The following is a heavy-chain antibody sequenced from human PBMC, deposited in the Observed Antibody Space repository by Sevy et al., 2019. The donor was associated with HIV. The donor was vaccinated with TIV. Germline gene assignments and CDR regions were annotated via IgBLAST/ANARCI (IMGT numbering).Heavy chain of an antibody. CDR1: GFTFSNAW. D-gene: IGHD2-2*01. J-gene: IGHJ4*02. CDR2: IKSKTDGGTT. Sequence: GGSLRLSCAASGFTFSNAWMSWVRQAPGKGLEWVGRIKSKTDGGTTDYAAPVKGRFTISRDDSKTTLYLQMNGLKTEDTAVNYGTTVAGTGRPSREIVEVPAAREDYWGQGTLVTVSS. CDR3: TTVAGTGRPSREIVEVPAAREDY. V-gene: IGHV3-15*01.